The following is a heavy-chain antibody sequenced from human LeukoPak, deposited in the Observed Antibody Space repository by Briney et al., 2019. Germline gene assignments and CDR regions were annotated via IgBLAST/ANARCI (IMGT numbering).Heavy chain of an antibody. CDR3: AREESGGYFDY. CDR2: IKQEGSEK. CDR1: GFIFSSHW. D-gene: IGHD2-8*02. V-gene: IGHV3-7*01. Sequence: GGSLRLSCVASGFIFSSHWMSWVRPALGTGLEWVAHIKQEGSEKNYVDSVKGRFIISRDNAKNSMYLQMNSLRGDDTAVYYCAREESGGYFDYWGQGTLVTVSS. J-gene: IGHJ4*02.